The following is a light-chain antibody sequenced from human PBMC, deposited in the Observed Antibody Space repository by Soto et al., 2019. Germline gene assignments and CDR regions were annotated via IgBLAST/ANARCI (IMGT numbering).Light chain of an antibody. CDR2: GAS. CDR1: HIMSNSN. J-gene: IGKJ5*01. V-gene: IGKV3D-20*02. CDR3: QQRNDWPIT. Sequence: IVLTQSPGTLSLSPLYRATLSCMSIHIMSNSNLSCYQHKPGQSPRLLIYGASNRATGIPDRFSGSGSGTDFILTIRRLEPEDFAVYYCQQRNDWPITLGQGTRLEIK.